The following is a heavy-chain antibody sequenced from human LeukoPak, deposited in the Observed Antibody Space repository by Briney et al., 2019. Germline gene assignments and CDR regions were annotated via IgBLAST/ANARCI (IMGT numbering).Heavy chain of an antibody. Sequence: GGSLRLSCAASGYTFSGYSMNWVRQAPGKGLEWVSSISSSSSYIHSADSVRGRFTISRDNAKNSLFLQMNSLRAEDTAVYYCARDEWGDAFDIWGQGTMVTV. J-gene: IGHJ3*02. V-gene: IGHV3-21*01. D-gene: IGHD1-26*01. CDR3: ARDEWGDAFDI. CDR1: GYTFSGYS. CDR2: ISSSSSYI.